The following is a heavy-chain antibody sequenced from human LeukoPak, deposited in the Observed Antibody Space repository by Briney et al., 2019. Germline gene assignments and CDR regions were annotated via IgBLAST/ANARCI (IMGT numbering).Heavy chain of an antibody. V-gene: IGHV3-13*01. D-gene: IGHD1-14*01. CDR1: GFTFSNND. J-gene: IGHJ4*02. CDR2: IGSAGDT. Sequence: PGGSLRLSCVVSGFTFSNNDMLWVRQTTGKGLEWVSAIGSAGDTYYADSVKGRFTISRENAKQSLYLQMNSLRADDTAVYYCVRQPDSARYGFDYWGQGTQVTVSS. CDR3: VRQPDSARYGFDY.